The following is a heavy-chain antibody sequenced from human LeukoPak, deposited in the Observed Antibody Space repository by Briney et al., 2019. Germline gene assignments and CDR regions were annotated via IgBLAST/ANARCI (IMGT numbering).Heavy chain of an antibody. CDR3: AKGCQCPSGLSSWFDP. V-gene: IGHV3-23*01. Sequence: GALRLSCAASGFTFSSYAMSWVRQAPGKGLEWVSAISGSGGSTYYADSVEGRFTISRDIFNNIWYLQMNSLRAEDTAVYYCAKGCQCPSGLSSWFDPRGQGTLVAVSS. CDR2: ISGSGGST. D-gene: IGHD1-14*01. CDR1: GFTFSSYA. J-gene: IGHJ5*02.